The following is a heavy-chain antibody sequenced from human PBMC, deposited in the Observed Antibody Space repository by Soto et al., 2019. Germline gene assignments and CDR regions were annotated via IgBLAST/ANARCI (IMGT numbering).Heavy chain of an antibody. Sequence: ASVKVSCKDSGYTFNSYDINWVRQAAGQGLEWMGWMNPNSGNTGYAQKFQGRLTITKDTSKNQVVLTMTNMDPVDTATYYCAHFRGVIYNWFDPWGQGTLVTVSS. D-gene: IGHD3-10*01. V-gene: IGHV1-8*01. CDR3: AHFRGVIYNWFDP. J-gene: IGHJ5*02. CDR1: GYTFNSYD. CDR2: MNPNSGNT.